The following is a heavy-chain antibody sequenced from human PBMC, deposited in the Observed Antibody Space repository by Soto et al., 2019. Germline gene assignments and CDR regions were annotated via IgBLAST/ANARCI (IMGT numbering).Heavy chain of an antibody. CDR2: IKSKTDAGTT. V-gene: IGHV3-15*07. D-gene: IGHD3-10*01. CDR3: TTDRFGDLFQQIYYYYYAIDV. Sequence: EVQLVESGGGLVKPGGSLRLSCAASGFTFSDAWMNWVRQAPGKGLEWVGRIKSKTDAGTTDYAAPVKGRFTISRDDSKNTLYLQMNSQKTDDTAMYYCTTDRFGDLFQQIYYYYYAIDVWGQGTTVTVSS. J-gene: IGHJ6*02. CDR1: GFTFSDAW.